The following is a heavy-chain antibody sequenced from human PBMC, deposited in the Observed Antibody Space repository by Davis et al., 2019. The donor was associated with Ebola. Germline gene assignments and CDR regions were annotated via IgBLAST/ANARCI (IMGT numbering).Heavy chain of an antibody. J-gene: IGHJ5*02. CDR2: ISSSGSTI. Sequence: GESLKISCAASGFTFSDYYMSWIRQAPGKGLEWVSYISSSGSTIYYADSVKGRFTISRDNAKNSLYLQMNSLRAEDTAVYYCARRSNWNYVIWFDPWGQGTLVTVSS. CDR3: ARRSNWNYVIWFDP. CDR1: GFTFSDYY. V-gene: IGHV3-11*01. D-gene: IGHD1-7*01.